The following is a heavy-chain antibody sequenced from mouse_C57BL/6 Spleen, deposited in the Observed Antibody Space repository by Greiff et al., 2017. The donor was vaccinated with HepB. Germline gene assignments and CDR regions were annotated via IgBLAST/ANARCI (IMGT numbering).Heavy chain of an antibody. V-gene: IGHV1-82*01. J-gene: IGHJ4*01. D-gene: IGHD2-4*01. CDR2: IYPGDGDT. Sequence: QVQLQQSGPELVKPGASVKISCKASGYAFSSSWMNWVKQRPGKGLEWIGRIYPGDGDTNYNGKFKGKATLTADNSSSTAYMQLSSLTSEDSAVYFCARSYDYDGRRAMDYWGQGTSVTVSS. CDR1: GYAFSSSW. CDR3: ARSYDYDGRRAMDY.